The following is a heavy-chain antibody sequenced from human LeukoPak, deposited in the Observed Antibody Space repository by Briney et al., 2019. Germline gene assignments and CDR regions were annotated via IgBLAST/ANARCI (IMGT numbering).Heavy chain of an antibody. V-gene: IGHV3-73*01. Sequence: PGGSLTLSCAASGFTFSGSAMHWVRQASGKGLEWVGRIRSKANSYATAYAASVKGRFTISRDDSKNTAYLQMNSLKTEDTAVYYCTRHGVLEWPPLDYYMDVWGKGTTVTVSS. CDR3: TRHGVLEWPPLDYYMDV. D-gene: IGHD3-3*01. CDR2: IRSKANSYAT. J-gene: IGHJ6*03. CDR1: GFTFSGSA.